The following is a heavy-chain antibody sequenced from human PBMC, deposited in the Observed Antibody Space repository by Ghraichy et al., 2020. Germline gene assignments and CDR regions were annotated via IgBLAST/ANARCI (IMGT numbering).Heavy chain of an antibody. V-gene: IGHV3-48*02. J-gene: IGHJ5*02. CDR1: GFTFSSYS. D-gene: IGHD3-3*01. CDR3: ARDRTSNGKYDFWSGYYRNNWFDP. Sequence: GGSLRLSCAASGFTFSSYSMNWVRQAPGKGLEWVSYISSSSSTIYYADSVKGRFTISRDNAKNSLYLQMNSLRDEDTAVYYCARDRTSNGKYDFWSGYYRNNWFDPWGQGTLVTVSS. CDR2: ISSSSSTI.